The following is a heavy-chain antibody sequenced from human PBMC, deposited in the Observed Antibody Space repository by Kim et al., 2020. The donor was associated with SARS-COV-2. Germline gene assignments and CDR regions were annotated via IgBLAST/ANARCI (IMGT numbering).Heavy chain of an antibody. CDR2: VDPSTGGT. CDR3: ARVRSLDV. J-gene: IGHJ6*03. CDR1: GYTFTDYY. Sequence: ASVKVSCKASGYTFTDYYIHWVRQGPGQGLEWMGWVDPSTGGTRYAQKFQGRVTMTRDTSITTAYIELNTLRTDDTAVYYCARVRSLDVWGKGTTVTVSS. V-gene: IGHV1-2*02.